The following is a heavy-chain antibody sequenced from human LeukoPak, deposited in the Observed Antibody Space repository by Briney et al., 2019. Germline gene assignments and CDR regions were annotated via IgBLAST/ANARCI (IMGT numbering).Heavy chain of an antibody. J-gene: IGHJ4*02. CDR2: IYYSGST. CDR1: GGSISSGDYY. Sequence: SETLSLTCTVSGGSISSGDYYWSWIRQPPGKGLEWIGYIYYSGSTNYNPSLKSRVTISVDTSKNQFSLKLSSVTAADTAVYYCARVKGIQLWSPFDYWGQGTLVTVSS. D-gene: IGHD5-18*01. V-gene: IGHV4-61*08. CDR3: ARVKGIQLWSPFDY.